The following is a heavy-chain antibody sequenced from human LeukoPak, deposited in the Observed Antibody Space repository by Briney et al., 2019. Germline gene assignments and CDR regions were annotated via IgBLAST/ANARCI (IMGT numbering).Heavy chain of an antibody. CDR1: GGSFSGYY. CDR2: INHSGST. Sequence: SETLSLTCAVYGGSFSGYYWSWIRQPPGKGLEWIGEINHSGSTNYNPSLKSRVTISVDTSKNQFSLKLSSVTAADTAVYYCARALTSGQWLVHYYYYGMDVWGQGTTVTVSS. D-gene: IGHD6-19*01. J-gene: IGHJ6*02. V-gene: IGHV4-34*01. CDR3: ARALTSGQWLVHYYYYGMDV.